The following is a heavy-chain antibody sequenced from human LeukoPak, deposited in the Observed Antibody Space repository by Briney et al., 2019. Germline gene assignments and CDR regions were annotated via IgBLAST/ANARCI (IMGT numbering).Heavy chain of an antibody. V-gene: IGHV1-18*01. D-gene: IGHD1-1*01. CDR2: ISAYNNNT. J-gene: IGHJ4*02. CDR1: GGTFSSYG. Sequence: ASVKVSCKASGGTFSSYGISWVRQAPGQGLEWMGWISAYNNNTKNARKFQGRVTMTTDTSTSTAYMELRSLRSDDTAVYYCARRLERHHDFDYWGQGTQVTVSS. CDR3: ARRLERHHDFDY.